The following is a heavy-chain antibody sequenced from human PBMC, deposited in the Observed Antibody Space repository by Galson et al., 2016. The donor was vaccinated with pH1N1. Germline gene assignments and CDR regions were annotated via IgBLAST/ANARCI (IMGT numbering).Heavy chain of an antibody. D-gene: IGHD5-24*01. Sequence: SLRLSCAASGFTFSSSGMNWVRQAPGKGLEWVAFIGRRGDIIYYGDSVRGRFTISRDNAGNSLFLQMNSLRVEDTAVYYCARGSDGYNSYFFYYGMDVWGQGTTVTVSS. CDR3: ARGSDGYNSYFFYYGMDV. CDR1: GFTFSSSG. V-gene: IGHV3-48*01. CDR2: IGRRGDII. J-gene: IGHJ6*02.